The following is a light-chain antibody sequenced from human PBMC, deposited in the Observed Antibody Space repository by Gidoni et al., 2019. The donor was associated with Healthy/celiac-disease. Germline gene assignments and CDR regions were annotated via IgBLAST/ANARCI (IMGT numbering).Light chain of an antibody. J-gene: IGKJ3*01. V-gene: IGKV3-11*01. CDR2: DAS. CDR1: QSVSSY. CDR3: QQRSNWPPRFT. Sequence: DIVLTQSPATLSLSPGERATLSCRASQSVSSYLAWHQQKPGQAPRLLIYDASNRATGIPARFSGSGSGTDFTLTISSLEPEDFAVYYCQQRSNWPPRFTFGPGTKVDIK.